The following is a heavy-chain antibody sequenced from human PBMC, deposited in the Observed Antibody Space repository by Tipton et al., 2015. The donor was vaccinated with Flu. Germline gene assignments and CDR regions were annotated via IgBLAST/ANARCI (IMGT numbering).Heavy chain of an antibody. CDR3: ARLHLRSGNYYYYYGMDV. CDR2: VYTSGST. V-gene: IGHV4-61*02. Sequence: TLSLTCTVSGGSISSGTDYWSWIRQPAGKGLEWIGRVYTSGSTNYSPSLKSRVTISIDRSKNQFSLKLSSVTAADTAVYYCARLHLRSGNYYYYYGMDVWGQGTTVTVSS. J-gene: IGHJ6*02. D-gene: IGHD3-16*01. CDR1: GGSISSGTDY.